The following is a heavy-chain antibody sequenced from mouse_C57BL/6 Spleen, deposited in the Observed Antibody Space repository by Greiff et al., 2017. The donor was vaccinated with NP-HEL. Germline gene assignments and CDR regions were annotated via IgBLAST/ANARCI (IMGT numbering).Heavy chain of an antibody. CDR1: GFTFSSYA. J-gene: IGHJ2*01. Sequence: EVKLVESGGGLVKPVGSLKLSCAASGFTFSSYAMSWVRQTPEKRLEWVATISDGGSYTYYPDNVKGRFTISRDNAKNNLYLQMSHLKSEDTAMYYCARDKAMITFDYWGQGTTLTVSS. D-gene: IGHD2-4*01. CDR2: ISDGGSYT. V-gene: IGHV5-4*01. CDR3: ARDKAMITFDY.